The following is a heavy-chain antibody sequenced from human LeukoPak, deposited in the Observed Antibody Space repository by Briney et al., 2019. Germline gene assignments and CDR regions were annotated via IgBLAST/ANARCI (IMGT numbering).Heavy chain of an antibody. D-gene: IGHD2-8*01. V-gene: IGHV2-5*02. CDR2: IYWDDDK. CDR3: AHRKSIGNGFEY. CDR1: GFSLSTGAVG. J-gene: IGHJ4*02. Sequence: SGPTLVKPTQTLTLTCTFSGFSLSTGAVGVGWIRQPPGKALEWLAFIYWDDDKRYSPSLKTRLSITKDTTKNQVVLTMTNTDPVHTATYYCAHRKSIGNGFEYWGQGALVTVSS.